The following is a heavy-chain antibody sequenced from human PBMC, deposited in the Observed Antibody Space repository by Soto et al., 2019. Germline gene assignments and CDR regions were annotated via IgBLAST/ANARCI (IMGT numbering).Heavy chain of an antibody. J-gene: IGHJ4*02. CDR3: AREWEDYGDYIHYFDY. Sequence: GASVKVSCKASGYTFTSYGISWVRQAPGQGLEWMGWISAYNGNTNYAQKLQGRVNMTTDTSTSTAYMELRSLRSDDTAVYYCAREWEDYGDYIHYFDYCGQGTLVTVSS. CDR1: GYTFTSYG. D-gene: IGHD4-17*01. V-gene: IGHV1-18*01. CDR2: ISAYNGNT.